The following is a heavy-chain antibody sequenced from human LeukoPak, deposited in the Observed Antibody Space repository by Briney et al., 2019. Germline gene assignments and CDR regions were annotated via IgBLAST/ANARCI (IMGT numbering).Heavy chain of an antibody. CDR1: GGSISSGDYY. V-gene: IGHV4-30-4*01. CDR2: IYYSGST. CDR3: VRDHYYNSSGYTFGY. D-gene: IGHD3-22*01. Sequence: SQTLSLTCTVSGGSISSGDYYWSWIRQPPGKGLEWIGYIYYSGSTYYNPSLKSRVTISVDTSKNQFSLKLSSVTAADTAVYYCVRDHYYNSSGYTFGYWGQGTLVTVSS. J-gene: IGHJ4*02.